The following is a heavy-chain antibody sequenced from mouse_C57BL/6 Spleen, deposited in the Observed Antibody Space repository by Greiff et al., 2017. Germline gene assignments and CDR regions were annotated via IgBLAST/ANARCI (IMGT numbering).Heavy chain of an antibody. CDR3: AREEYYGSSSAWFAY. J-gene: IGHJ3*01. D-gene: IGHD1-1*01. CDR2: IYPGDGDT. Sequence: QVQLQQSGAELVKPGASVKISCKASGYAFSSYWMNWVKQRPGKGLEWIGQIYPGDGDTNYNGKFKGKATLTADKSSGTAYMQLRSLTSEGSAVYFCAREEYYGSSSAWFAYWGQGTLVTVSA. CDR1: GYAFSSYW. V-gene: IGHV1-80*01.